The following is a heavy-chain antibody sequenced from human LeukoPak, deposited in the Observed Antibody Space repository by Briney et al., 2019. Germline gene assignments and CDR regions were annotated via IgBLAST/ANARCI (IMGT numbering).Heavy chain of an antibody. CDR2: ISYNARHE. CDR1: GFTFSGFG. D-gene: IGHD5-24*01. V-gene: IGHV3-30*03. Sequence: GGSLRLSCVASGFTFSGFGMHWVRQAPGKGLEWVVVISYNARHEYYRDSVKGRFSISRDNSKNTVSLQMDSLTIEDTAVYYCARERDSEWLPRSYYFDYWGQGTLVTVSS. CDR3: ARERDSEWLPRSYYFDY. J-gene: IGHJ4*02.